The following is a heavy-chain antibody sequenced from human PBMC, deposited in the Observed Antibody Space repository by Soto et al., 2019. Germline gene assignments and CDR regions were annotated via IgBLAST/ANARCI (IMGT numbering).Heavy chain of an antibody. CDR1: RVAFNKFI. V-gene: IGHV1-69*13. J-gene: IGHJ6*02. CDR3: AKVRYSSPMGYYYGMDV. Sequence: SVKVSCKASRVAFNKFIVAWVRHAPGLGLEWVGGIIPVFGTANYAQRFQGRVTITADESTSTSYMEVNNLRSEETAVYYCAKVRYSSPMGYYYGMDVWGQGTTVTVSS. CDR2: IIPVFGTA. D-gene: IGHD2-2*01.